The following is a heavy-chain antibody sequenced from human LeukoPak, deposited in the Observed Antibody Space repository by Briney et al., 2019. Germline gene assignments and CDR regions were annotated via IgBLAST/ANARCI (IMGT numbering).Heavy chain of an antibody. CDR1: GFTFSSYA. CDR2: ISYDGSNK. D-gene: IGHD6-13*01. J-gene: IGHJ3*02. Sequence: GGSLRLSCAASGFTFSSYAMHWVRQAPGKGLEWVAVISYDGSNKYYADSVKGRFTISRDNYKNTLYLQMNSLRAEDTALYHCARTLSAAGTEDAFDIWGQGTMVTVSS. CDR3: ARTLSAAGTEDAFDI. V-gene: IGHV3-30*04.